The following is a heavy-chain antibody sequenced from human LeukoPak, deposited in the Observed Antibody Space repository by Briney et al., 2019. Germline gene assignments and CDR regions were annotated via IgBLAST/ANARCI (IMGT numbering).Heavy chain of an antibody. V-gene: IGHV1-2*02. CDR3: ARANYDFWSGPKYNWSRVWGVQDY. CDR1: GYTFTGYY. Sequence: ASVKVSCKASGYTFTGYYMHWVRQAPGQGLEWMGWINPNSGGTNYAQKFQGRVTMTRDTSISTAYMELSRLRSDDTAVYYCARANYDFWSGPKYNWSRVWGVQDYWGQGTLVTVSS. D-gene: IGHD3-3*01. J-gene: IGHJ4*02. CDR2: INPNSGGT.